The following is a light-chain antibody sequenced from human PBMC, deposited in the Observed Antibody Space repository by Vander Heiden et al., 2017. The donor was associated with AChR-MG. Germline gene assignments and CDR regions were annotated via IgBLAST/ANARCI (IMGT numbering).Light chain of an antibody. V-gene: IGKV3-20*01. CDR1: QSISDSY. CDR2: GAS. Sequence: VLTHSPGTLSLSPGDRATLSCRARQSISDSYLAWYHQKPGQAPRLVVYGASRRAAGITDRFSGSGSGTDFTLTISRLEPEDFAVYYCQQYCSSPPWTFGQGTKVEIK. CDR3: QQYCSSPPWT. J-gene: IGKJ1*01.